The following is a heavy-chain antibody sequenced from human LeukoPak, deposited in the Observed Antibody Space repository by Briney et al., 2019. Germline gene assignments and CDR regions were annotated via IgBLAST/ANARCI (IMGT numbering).Heavy chain of an antibody. CDR2: INEDGSVK. J-gene: IGHJ4*02. CDR1: GGTFSAYW. Sequence: GGSLRLSCAVSGGTFSAYWVAWVRQSPGKGLEWVAEINEDGSVKYYVDSMKGRFTISRDNAKNSLYLQMNSLGAEDTAVYYCAKVPRDSDCYWGQGTLVTVSS. D-gene: IGHD2-21*02. V-gene: IGHV3-7*01. CDR3: AKVPRDSDCY.